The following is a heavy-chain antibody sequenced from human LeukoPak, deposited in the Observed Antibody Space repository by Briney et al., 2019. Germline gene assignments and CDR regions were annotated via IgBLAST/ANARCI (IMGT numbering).Heavy chain of an antibody. D-gene: IGHD6-19*01. CDR2: IYHSGST. J-gene: IGHJ4*02. CDR3: ARKGYYSGWFY. CDR1: GGSISSSSYY. Sequence: SETLSLTCAVSGGSISSSSYYWGWIRQPPGKGLEWIGEIYHSGSTNYNPSLKSRITMSVDKSKNEFSLRLSSVTAADTAVYYCARKGYYSGWFYWGQGTLVTVSS. V-gene: IGHV4-39*07.